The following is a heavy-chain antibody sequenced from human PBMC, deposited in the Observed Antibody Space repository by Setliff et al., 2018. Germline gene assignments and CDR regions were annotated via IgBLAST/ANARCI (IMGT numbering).Heavy chain of an antibody. CDR1: GDSISSSN. J-gene: IGHJ1*01. CDR3: AERLAGSGSHYSTLYH. V-gene: IGHV3-23*01. CDR2: LTPNGAYA. Sequence: ETLSLTCAVSGDSISSSNWWNWVRHAPGKGLEWVAALTPNGAYAYYADSVRGRFTIFRDNPRNTLYLQMNSLSAEGTAVYYCAERLAGSGSHYSTLYHWGPGTLVTVSS. D-gene: IGHD3-10*01.